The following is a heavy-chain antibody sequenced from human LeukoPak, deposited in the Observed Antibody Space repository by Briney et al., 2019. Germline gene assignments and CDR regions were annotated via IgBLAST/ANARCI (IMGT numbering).Heavy chain of an antibody. Sequence: SETLSLTCTVSGGSISSYYWTWIRQPAGKGPEWIGRIHTSGSTNYNPSLKSRVNMSVDTSKNQFSLKLSSVTAADTAVYYCARVTDARYNWFDPWGQGTLATVSS. V-gene: IGHV4-4*07. D-gene: IGHD2-21*02. J-gene: IGHJ5*02. CDR2: IHTSGST. CDR3: ARVTDARYNWFDP. CDR1: GGSISSYY.